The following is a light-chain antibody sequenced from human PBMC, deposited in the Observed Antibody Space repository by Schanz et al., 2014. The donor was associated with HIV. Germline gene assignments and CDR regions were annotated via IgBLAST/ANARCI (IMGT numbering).Light chain of an antibody. Sequence: EIVLTQSPGTLSLSPGERATLSCRASQSVSSNLAWYQQKPGQAPRLLIYGASSRATGIPDRFSGSGSGTDFTLSISRLEPEDFAVYYCQQYGSSPLFGQGTKVEI. V-gene: IGKV3-20*01. CDR2: GAS. CDR1: QSVSSN. J-gene: IGKJ1*01. CDR3: QQYGSSPL.